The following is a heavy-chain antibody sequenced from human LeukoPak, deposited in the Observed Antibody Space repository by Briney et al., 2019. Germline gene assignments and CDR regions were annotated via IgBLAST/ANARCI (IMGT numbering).Heavy chain of an antibody. CDR2: LYYSGST. Sequence: SETLSLTCTVSGGSISSYYWSWIRQPPGKGLDWIGYLYYSGSTNYNPSLKSRVTISVDTSTNQFSLKLRSVTAADTAVYYCARDKGGTNKLRWSFDIWGQGTMVTVSS. CDR1: GGSISSYY. D-gene: IGHD2-8*01. J-gene: IGHJ3*02. V-gene: IGHV4-59*01. CDR3: ARDKGGTNKLRWSFDI.